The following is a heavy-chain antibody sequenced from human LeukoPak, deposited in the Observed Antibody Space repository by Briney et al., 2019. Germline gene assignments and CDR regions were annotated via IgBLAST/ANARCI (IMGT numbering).Heavy chain of an antibody. V-gene: IGHV3-23*01. CDR1: GFTFSSYA. CDR3: AKDIYGSGSYNVFDY. D-gene: IGHD3-10*01. CDR2: ISGSGGST. Sequence: PGGSLRLSCAASGFTFSSYAMSWVRQAPGKGLEWVSAISGSGGSTYYADSVKGRFTISRHNSKNTLYLQMNSLRAEDTAIYYCAKDIYGSGSYNVFDYWGQGTLVTVSS. J-gene: IGHJ4*02.